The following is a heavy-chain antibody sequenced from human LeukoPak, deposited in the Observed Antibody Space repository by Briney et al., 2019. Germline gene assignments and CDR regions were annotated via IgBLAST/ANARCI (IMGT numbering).Heavy chain of an antibody. CDR2: ISSSSSYI. D-gene: IGHD5-18*01. Sequence: GGPLRLSCAASGFTFSSYSMNWVRQAPGKGLEWVSSISSSSSYIYYADSVKGRLTISRDNAKNSLYLQMNSLRAEGTAVYYCAREMRGYSYGSADYWGQRTLVTVSS. CDR3: AREMRGYSYGSADY. V-gene: IGHV3-21*01. J-gene: IGHJ4*02. CDR1: GFTFSSYS.